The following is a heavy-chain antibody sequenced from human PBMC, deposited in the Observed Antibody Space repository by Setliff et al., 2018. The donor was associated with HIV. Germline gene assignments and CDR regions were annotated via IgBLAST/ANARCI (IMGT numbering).Heavy chain of an antibody. CDR3: ARAMGANWSYYYYMDV. CDR2: LYYSGST. Sequence: SETLSLTCTVSGGSVSSYDWTWIRQPPGKGLEWIGYLYYSGSTYYNPSPKSRVTISIDTSKKQLSLKLNSVTAADTAVYYCARAMGANWSYYYYMDVWGKGITVTVS. V-gene: IGHV4-59*02. J-gene: IGHJ6*03. CDR1: GGSVSSYD. D-gene: IGHD1-26*01.